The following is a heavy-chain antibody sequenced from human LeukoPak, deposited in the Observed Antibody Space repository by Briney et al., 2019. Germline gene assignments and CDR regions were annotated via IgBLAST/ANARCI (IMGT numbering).Heavy chain of an antibody. Sequence: ASVKVSCKASGYTFTGYYMHWVRQAPGQGLEWMGWISPNSGGTNYAQKFQGRVTMTRDTSISTAYMELSRLGSDDTAVYYCARGYSHYDILTGYYKTACDYWGQGTLVTVSS. J-gene: IGHJ4*02. D-gene: IGHD3-9*01. CDR2: ISPNSGGT. V-gene: IGHV1-2*02. CDR1: GYTFTGYY. CDR3: ARGYSHYDILTGYYKTACDY.